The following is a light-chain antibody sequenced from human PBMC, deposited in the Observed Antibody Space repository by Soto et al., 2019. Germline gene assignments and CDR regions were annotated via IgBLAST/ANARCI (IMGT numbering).Light chain of an antibody. V-gene: IGLV1-51*02. CDR2: ENN. CDR3: GTWDSSLSAVV. CDR1: SSNIGNNY. J-gene: IGLJ2*01. Sequence: QSVLTQPPSVSADPGQTVTISCSGSSSNIGNNYVSWYQQLPGTAPKLLIYENNKRPSGIPDRFSGSKSGTSATLGITGLQTGDEADYYCGTWDSSLSAVVFGGRTKVTVL.